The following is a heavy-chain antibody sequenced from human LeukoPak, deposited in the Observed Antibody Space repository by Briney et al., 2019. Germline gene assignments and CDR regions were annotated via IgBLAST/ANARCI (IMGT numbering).Heavy chain of an antibody. V-gene: IGHV3-23*01. D-gene: IGHD5-12*01. Sequence: GGSLRLSCAASGFTFSNYAMMGVRHARGKGLEGVSAISCSGDDTYSADSVKGRFTISRDNSKNTLYLQMTSLRAEDTAVYYCAKPFYSGYDSHFDSWGQGTLVTVSS. CDR3: AKPFYSGYDSHFDS. CDR1: GFTFSNYA. CDR2: ISCSGDDT. J-gene: IGHJ4*02.